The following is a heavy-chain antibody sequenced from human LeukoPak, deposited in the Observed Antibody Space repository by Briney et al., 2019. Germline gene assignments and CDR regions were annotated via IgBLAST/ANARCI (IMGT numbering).Heavy chain of an antibody. CDR3: ARALYYDSSEYFDY. V-gene: IGHV4-59*01. CDR1: GGSFSGYY. J-gene: IGHJ4*02. CDR2: IYYSGST. Sequence: SETLSLTCAVYGGSFSGYYWSWIRQPPGKGLEWIGYIYYSGSTNYNPSLKSRVTISVDTSKNQFSLKLSSVTAADTAVYYCARALYYDSSEYFDYWGQGTLVTVSS. D-gene: IGHD3-22*01.